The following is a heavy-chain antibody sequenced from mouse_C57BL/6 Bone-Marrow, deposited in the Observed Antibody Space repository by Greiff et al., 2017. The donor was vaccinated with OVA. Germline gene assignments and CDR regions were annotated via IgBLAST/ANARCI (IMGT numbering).Heavy chain of an antibody. CDR1: GYTFTSYW. Sequence: VQLQQPGAELVKPGASVKLSCKASGYTFTSYWMHWVKQRPGRGFEWIGRIDPNSGGTKYNEKFKSKATLTVDKPSSTAYMQLSSLTSEDSAVYYCARDRALFITTVVEGLDYWGQGTTLTVSS. CDR3: ARDRALFITTVVEGLDY. J-gene: IGHJ2*01. CDR2: IDPNSGGT. D-gene: IGHD1-1*01. V-gene: IGHV1-72*01.